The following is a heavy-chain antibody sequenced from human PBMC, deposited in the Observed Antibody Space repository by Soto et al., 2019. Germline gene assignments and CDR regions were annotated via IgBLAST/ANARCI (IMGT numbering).Heavy chain of an antibody. J-gene: IGHJ6*02. V-gene: IGHV1-24*01. CDR2: FDPEDGET. Sequence: ASGKVSCKGSEYTFTSYYINWVRQASGQGLEWMGGFDPEDGETIYAQKFQGRVTMTEDTSTDTAYMELSSLRSEDTAVYYCATDRGIAAAGRGYYYYYGMDVWGQGTTVTVSS. CDR1: EYTFTSYY. CDR3: ATDRGIAAAGRGYYYYYGMDV. D-gene: IGHD6-13*01.